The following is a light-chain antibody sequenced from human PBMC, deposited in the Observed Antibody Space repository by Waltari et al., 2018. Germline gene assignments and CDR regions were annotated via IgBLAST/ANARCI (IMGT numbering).Light chain of an antibody. J-gene: IGKJ1*01. V-gene: IGKV3-20*01. CDR2: GAS. CDR3: QQCGTSPWT. CDR1: QSVGSSY. Sequence: EIVLTQSSGTLSLSPGERATLSCRASQSVGSSYIVWYQQKPGQSPRLLIYGASSRATGIPDRFSGSGSGTDFTLTISRLEPEDFAVYYCQQCGTSPWTFGQGTKVEV.